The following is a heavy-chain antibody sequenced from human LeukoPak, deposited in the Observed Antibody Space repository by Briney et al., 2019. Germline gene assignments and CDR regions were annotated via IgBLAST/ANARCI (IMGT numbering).Heavy chain of an antibody. CDR3: ARGRPVRGGVAGYYGSGEDV. Sequence: SETLSLTCAVYGGSFSGYHWSWIRQPPGKGLEWIGEINHSGSTNYNPSLKSRVTISVDTSKNQFSLKLSSVTAADTAVYYCARGRPVRGGVAGYYGSGEDVWGKGTTVTVSS. D-gene: IGHD3-10*01. J-gene: IGHJ6*04. CDR1: GGSFSGYH. CDR2: INHSGST. V-gene: IGHV4-34*01.